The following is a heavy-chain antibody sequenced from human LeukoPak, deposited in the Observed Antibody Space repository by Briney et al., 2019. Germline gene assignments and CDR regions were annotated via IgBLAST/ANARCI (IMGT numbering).Heavy chain of an antibody. J-gene: IGHJ6*02. CDR3: ARDWGYYYYYGMDV. V-gene: IGHV3-21*01. CDR2: ISSSSSYI. Sequence: GGSLRLSCAASGFTFSSYSMNWVRQAPGKGLEWVSSISSSSSYIYYADSVKGRFAISRDNAKNSLYLQMNSLRAEDTAVYYCARDWGYYYYYGMDVWGQGTTVTVSS. D-gene: IGHD3-16*01. CDR1: GFTFSSYS.